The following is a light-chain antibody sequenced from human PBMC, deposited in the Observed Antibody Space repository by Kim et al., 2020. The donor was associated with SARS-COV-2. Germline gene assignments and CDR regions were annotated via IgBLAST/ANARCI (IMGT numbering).Light chain of an antibody. J-gene: IGKJ1*01. V-gene: IGKV3-20*01. CDR1: QSVSSNY. Sequence: SPGERVALSCRASQSVSSNYLVWYQQKPGQAPRLIIFRTYTRATGIPDRFSGSGSGTDFTLTISRLEPEDFAVYYCQQHNTSPWTFGQGTKVDIK. CDR3: QQHNTSPWT. CDR2: RTY.